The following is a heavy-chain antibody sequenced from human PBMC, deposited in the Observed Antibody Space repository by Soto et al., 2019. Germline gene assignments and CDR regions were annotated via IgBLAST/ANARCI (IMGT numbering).Heavy chain of an antibody. CDR3: AKDRRAFDFWSGYYALYFDY. J-gene: IGHJ4*02. D-gene: IGHD3-3*01. CDR1: GFTFSSYA. V-gene: IGHV3-23*01. CDR2: ISGSGGST. Sequence: GGSLRLSCAASGFTFSSYAMSWVRQAPGKGLEWVSAISGSGGSTYYADSVKGRFTISRDNSKNTLYLQMNSLRAEDTAVYYCAKDRRAFDFWSGYYALYFDYWGQGTLVTVSS.